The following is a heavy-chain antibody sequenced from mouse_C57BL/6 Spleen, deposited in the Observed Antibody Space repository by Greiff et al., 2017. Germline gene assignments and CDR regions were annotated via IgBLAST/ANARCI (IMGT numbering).Heavy chain of an antibody. V-gene: IGHV6-3*01. D-gene: IGHD1-1*01. CDR3: TGGVVRYAMDC. Sequence: EVQLQESGGGLVQPGGSMKLSCVASGFTFSNYWMNWVRQSPEKGLEWVAQIRLKSDNYATHYAESVKGRFTISRDDSKSSVYLQMNNLRAEDTGIYYCTGGVVRYAMDCWGQGTSVTVSS. J-gene: IGHJ4*01. CDR2: IRLKSDNYAT. CDR1: GFTFSNYW.